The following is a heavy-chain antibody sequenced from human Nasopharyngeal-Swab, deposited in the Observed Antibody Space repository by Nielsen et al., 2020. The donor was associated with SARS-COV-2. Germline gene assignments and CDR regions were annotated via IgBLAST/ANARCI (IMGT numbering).Heavy chain of an antibody. CDR2: INPSGGST. D-gene: IGHD3-16*02. CDR3: ARDRGVNDYVWGSYRKSDAFDI. J-gene: IGHJ3*02. CDR1: GYTFTSYY. V-gene: IGHV1-46*01. Sequence: ASVKVSCKASGYTFTSYYMHWVRQAPGQGLEWMGIINPSGGSTSYAQKFQGIVTMTRDTSTSTVYMELSSLRSEDTAVYYCARDRGVNDYVWGSYRKSDAFDIWGQGTMVTVSS.